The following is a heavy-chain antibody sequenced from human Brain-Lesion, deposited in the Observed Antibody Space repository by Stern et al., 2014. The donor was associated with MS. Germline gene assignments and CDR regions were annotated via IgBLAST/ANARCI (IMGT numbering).Heavy chain of an antibody. V-gene: IGHV4-39*01. Sequence: VQLEESGPGLVKPSETLSLTCTVAGGSVSSTSYAWAWIRQPPGKGLEWIGTIYYSGNTSYSPSLKSRLTISLDPSKNQFPLQRRSGTAADTAVYYCAGEEDIRYCSGGSCTGNWFDPWGQGTLVTVSS. D-gene: IGHD2-15*01. CDR3: AGEEDIRYCSGGSCTGNWFDP. J-gene: IGHJ5*02. CDR2: IYYSGNT. CDR1: GGSVSSTSYA.